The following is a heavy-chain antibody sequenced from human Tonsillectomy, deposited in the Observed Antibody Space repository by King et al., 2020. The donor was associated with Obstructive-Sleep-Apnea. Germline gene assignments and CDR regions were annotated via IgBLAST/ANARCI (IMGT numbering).Heavy chain of an antibody. CDR3: ARGGWGYSTPPDY. J-gene: IGHJ4*02. D-gene: IGHD6-13*01. V-gene: IGHV5-51*01. CDR1: GYSFTSYW. Sequence: QLVQSGAEVKKPGESLKISCKGSGYSFTSYWIGWVRQMPGKGLELMGIIYPGDSYTTSSPSFQCQVTTSADKSISTAYLQWSSLKASDSAIYYCARGGWGYSTPPDYWGQGTLVTVSS. CDR2: IYPGDSYT.